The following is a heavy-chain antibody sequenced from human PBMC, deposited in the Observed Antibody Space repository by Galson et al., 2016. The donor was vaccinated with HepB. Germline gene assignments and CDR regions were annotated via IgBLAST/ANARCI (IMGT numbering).Heavy chain of an antibody. J-gene: IGHJ4*02. CDR2: ISGSGINA. Sequence: GLGLEWASDISGSGINAYYADSEKGGFTISRDNSKKTVYLQMSNPGAEDTAVYYCAKQFGGYIDYWGQGTLVTVSS. D-gene: IGHD2-15*01. V-gene: IGHV3-23*01. CDR3: AKQFGGYIDY.